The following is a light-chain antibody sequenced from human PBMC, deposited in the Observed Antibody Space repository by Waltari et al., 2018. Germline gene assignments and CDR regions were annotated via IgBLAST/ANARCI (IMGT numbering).Light chain of an antibody. V-gene: IGLV1-40*01. J-gene: IGLJ3*02. Sequence: QSVLTQPPSVSGAPGQSITISCTGSSSNIGAGYDVHWYQHLPGTAPKLLIYGHNNRPSGVPDPFSGSKSGTSASLAITGLQAEDEADYYCQSYDSSVSAWVFGGGTKLTVV. CDR3: QSYDSSVSAWV. CDR2: GHN. CDR1: SSNIGAGYD.